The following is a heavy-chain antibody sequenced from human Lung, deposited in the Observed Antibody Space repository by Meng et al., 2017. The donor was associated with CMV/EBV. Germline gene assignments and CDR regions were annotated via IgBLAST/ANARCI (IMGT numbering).Heavy chain of an antibody. CDR2: IRSKAYGGTT. J-gene: IGHJ6*02. CDR1: GFTFGDYA. V-gene: IGHV3-49*04. D-gene: IGHD2-2*01. CDR3: TRKLLSYYYYGMDV. Sequence: LXXTASGFTFGDYAMSWVRQAPGKGLEWAGFIRSKAYGGTTEYAASVKGRFTISRDDSKSIAYLQMNSLKTEDTAVYYCTRKLLSYYYYGMDVWGQGXTVTVSS.